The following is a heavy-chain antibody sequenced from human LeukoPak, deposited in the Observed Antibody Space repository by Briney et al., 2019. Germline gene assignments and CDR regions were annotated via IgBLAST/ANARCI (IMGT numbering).Heavy chain of an antibody. CDR2: INPSGGST. J-gene: IGHJ6*02. Sequence: ASVTVSCKASGYTFTSYYMHWVRQAPGRGLEWMGIINPSGGSTSYAQKFQGRVTMTRDTSTSTVYMELSSLRSEDTAVYYCARAEGYCSSTSCYTTYYYYYGMDVWGQGTTVTVSS. V-gene: IGHV1-46*01. CDR3: ARAEGYCSSTSCYTTYYYYYGMDV. D-gene: IGHD2-2*02. CDR1: GYTFTSYY.